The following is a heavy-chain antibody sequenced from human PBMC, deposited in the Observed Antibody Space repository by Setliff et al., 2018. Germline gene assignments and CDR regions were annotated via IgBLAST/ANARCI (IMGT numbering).Heavy chain of an antibody. CDR1: GGTFSTYA. CDR3: ARGDFYYYFYMDV. Sequence: SVKVSCKASGGTFSTYAISWVRQAPGQGLEWMGGIISMFGTTNYAQKYQGRVTIITDKSTSTAYMELSSLRSEDTAIYYCARGDFYYYFYMDVWGKGTTVTVSS. V-gene: IGHV1-69*05. CDR2: IISMFGTT. J-gene: IGHJ6*03.